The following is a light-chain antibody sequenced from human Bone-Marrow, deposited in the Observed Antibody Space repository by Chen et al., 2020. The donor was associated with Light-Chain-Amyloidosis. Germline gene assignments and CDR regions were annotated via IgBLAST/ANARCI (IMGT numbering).Light chain of an antibody. CDR2: AAS. J-gene: IGKJ4*01. CDR1: QSINSY. CDR3: QQSYISPFN. V-gene: IGKV1-39*01. Sequence: DIQMTQSPSSLSASVGDRVTIPCRASQSINSYLNWYQQQPGKAPNLLLYAASNVERGVPSRFSGSGSGTDFTRTISSLQPEDFATYFCQQSYISPFNVGGGTKVEIK.